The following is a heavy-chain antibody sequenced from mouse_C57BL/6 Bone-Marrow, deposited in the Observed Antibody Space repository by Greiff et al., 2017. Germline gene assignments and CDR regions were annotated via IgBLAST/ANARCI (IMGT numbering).Heavy chain of an antibody. Sequence: VQLQQPGAELVKPGASVKLSCKASGYTFTSYWMHWVKQRPGRGLEWIGRIDPNSGGTKYNEKFKSKATLTVDKPPSTAYMQISSLTSEDSAVYYCAHGNYFYWYFAVWGTGTTGTVSS. CDR3: AHGNYFYWYFAV. D-gene: IGHD2-1*01. J-gene: IGHJ1*03. V-gene: IGHV1-72*01. CDR2: IDPNSGGT. CDR1: GYTFTSYW.